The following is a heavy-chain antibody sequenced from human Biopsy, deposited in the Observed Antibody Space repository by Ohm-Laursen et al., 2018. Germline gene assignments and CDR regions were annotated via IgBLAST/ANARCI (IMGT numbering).Heavy chain of an antibody. J-gene: IGHJ4*02. CDR1: DFTFSGNS. CDR3: AKGGYCTTTSCYMDVDY. V-gene: IGHV3-23*03. Sequence: SLRLSCAAPDFTFSGNSMSWVRQPPGKGLEWVAGIDRAGSSTYYADSVKGRFTISRDASKNTLYLLMNSLRAEDTAMYYCAKGGYCTTTSCYMDVDYWGQGTLVTVSS. CDR2: IDRAGSST. D-gene: IGHD2-2*02.